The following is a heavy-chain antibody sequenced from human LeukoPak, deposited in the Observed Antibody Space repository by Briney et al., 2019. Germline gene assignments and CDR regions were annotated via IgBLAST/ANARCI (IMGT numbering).Heavy chain of an antibody. V-gene: IGHV3-30*18. J-gene: IGHJ4*02. CDR2: ISSDGYRT. CDR1: GFPFSTYD. D-gene: IGHD3-10*01. CDR3: AKGLGTGSVLARPLHY. Sequence: TGGSLRLSCAASGFPFSTYDMHWVRQAPDKGLQWVAVISSDGYRTDYPDSERGRFTISRDNFKNTVDLQMISVTAEDTAMYFCAKGLGTGSVLARPLHYWGQGTLVTVSS.